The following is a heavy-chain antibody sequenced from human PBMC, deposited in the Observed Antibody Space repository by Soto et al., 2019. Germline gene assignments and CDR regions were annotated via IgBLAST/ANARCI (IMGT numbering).Heavy chain of an antibody. CDR3: ARGLGFYAVAGTSPHGMDV. J-gene: IGHJ6*02. V-gene: IGHV4-34*01. CDR1: GGSFSGYY. Sequence: SETLSLTCAVYGGSFSGYYWSWIRQPPGKGLEWIGEINHSGSTNYNPSLKSRVTISVDTSKNQFSLKLSSVTAADTAVYYCARGLGFYAVAGTSPHGMDVWGQGTTVTVSS. D-gene: IGHD6-19*01. CDR2: INHSGST.